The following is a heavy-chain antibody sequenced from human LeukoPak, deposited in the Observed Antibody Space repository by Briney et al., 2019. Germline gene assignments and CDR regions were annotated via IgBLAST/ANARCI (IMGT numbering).Heavy chain of an antibody. CDR1: GGSISSSSYY. D-gene: IGHD2-2*01. V-gene: IGHV4-39*01. CDR3: ARHRYCSNTNCPHCYFDY. Sequence: SETLSLTCTVSGGSISSSSYYWGWIRQPPGKGLEWIGIIYYSGNTYYHPSLKSRVTISVDTSKNQFSLKLSSVTAADTAVYYCARHRYCSNTNCPHCYFDYWGQGTLVTVSS. J-gene: IGHJ4*02. CDR2: IYYSGNT.